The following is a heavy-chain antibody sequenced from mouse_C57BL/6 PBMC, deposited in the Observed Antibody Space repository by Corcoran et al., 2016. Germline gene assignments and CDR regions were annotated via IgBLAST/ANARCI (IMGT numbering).Heavy chain of an antibody. CDR1: GFNIKNTY. D-gene: IGHD2-1*01. V-gene: IGHV14-3*01. J-gene: IGHJ4*01. Sequence: EVQLQQSVAELVRPGASVKLSCTASGFNIKNTYMNWVKQRPEQGLEWIGRIDPANGNTKYAPKVQGKETITADPSSNTAYLQLSSLTSEDTAIYYCAIPLFGNYLPYAMDYWGQGTSVTVSS. CDR3: AIPLFGNYLPYAMDY. CDR2: IDPANGNT.